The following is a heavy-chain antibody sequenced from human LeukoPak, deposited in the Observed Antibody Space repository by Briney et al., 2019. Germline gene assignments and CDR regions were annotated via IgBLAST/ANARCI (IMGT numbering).Heavy chain of an antibody. CDR2: IYYSGST. CDR3: ARQKYYYDSSGEVNWFDP. J-gene: IGHJ5*02. Sequence: SETLSLTCTVSGGSISSYYWSWIRQPPGKGLEWIGYIYYSGSTNYNPSLKSRVTISVDTSKNQFSLKLSSVTAADTAVYYCARQKYYYDSSGEVNWFDPWGQGTLVTVSS. CDR1: GGSISSYY. D-gene: IGHD3-22*01. V-gene: IGHV4-59*08.